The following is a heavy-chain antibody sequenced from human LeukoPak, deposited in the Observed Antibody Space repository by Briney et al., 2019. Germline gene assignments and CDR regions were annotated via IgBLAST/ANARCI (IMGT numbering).Heavy chain of an antibody. CDR2: IYHSGSI. V-gene: IGHV4-59*01. Sequence: SETLSLTCTVSGDSITRYYWSWIRQPPGKGLEWIAYIYHSGSINYNPSLKSRVTMSVDTSKNQFSLNLSSVTAADTAVYYCASGGGWNDKFNYWGQGTLVTVSS. J-gene: IGHJ4*02. CDR3: ASGGGWNDKFNY. CDR1: GDSITRYY. D-gene: IGHD1-1*01.